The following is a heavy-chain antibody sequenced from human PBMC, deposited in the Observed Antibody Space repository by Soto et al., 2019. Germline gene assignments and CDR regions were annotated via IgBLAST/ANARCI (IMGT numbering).Heavy chain of an antibody. Sequence: EVQLVESGGGLVKPGGSLRLSCAASGFTFSSYSMNWVRQAPGKGLEWVSSISSSSSYIYYADSVKGRFTISRDNAKNSLYLQMNSLRADDTAVYYCAREEGYCSSTSCHTDYFDYWGQGTLVTVSS. V-gene: IGHV3-21*01. CDR3: AREEGYCSSTSCHTDYFDY. J-gene: IGHJ4*02. CDR2: ISSSSSYI. D-gene: IGHD2-2*01. CDR1: GFTFSSYS.